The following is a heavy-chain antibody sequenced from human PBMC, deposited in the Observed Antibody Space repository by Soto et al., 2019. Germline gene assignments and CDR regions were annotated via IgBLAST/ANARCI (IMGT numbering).Heavy chain of an antibody. CDR1: GYSSSSGYY. V-gene: IGHV4-38-2*01. CDR2: IYHSGST. J-gene: IGHJ6*03. D-gene: IGHD1-1*01. CDR3: ARQGDYLRVQGPASAERRYA. Sequence: SETLSLTCSVSGYSSSSGYYWGWIRQPPGKGLEWIGSIYHSGSTYYNPSLKSRVTISVDTSKNQFSLKLSSVTAAETAVYYCARQGDYLRVQGPASAERRYAGGKG.